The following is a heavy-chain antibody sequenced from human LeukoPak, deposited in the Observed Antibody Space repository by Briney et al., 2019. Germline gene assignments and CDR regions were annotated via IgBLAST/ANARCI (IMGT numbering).Heavy chain of an antibody. Sequence: ASVKVSCKGSGHTLNELSMHWVRQAPRNGLEWMGGFDPEDGETIYAQKFQGRVTMTEDTSTDTDYMELSSLRSEDTAVYYCATDYSFFPVTAPGAFDIWGQGTMVTVSS. CDR2: FDPEDGET. CDR3: ATDYSFFPVTAPGAFDI. D-gene: IGHD5-18*01. V-gene: IGHV1-24*01. J-gene: IGHJ3*02. CDR1: GHTLNELS.